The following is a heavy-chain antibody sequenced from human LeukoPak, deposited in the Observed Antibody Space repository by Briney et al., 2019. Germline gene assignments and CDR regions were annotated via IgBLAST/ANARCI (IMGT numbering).Heavy chain of an antibody. D-gene: IGHD2-2*01. J-gene: IGHJ6*04. Sequence: SETLSLTCTVSGGSISSSSYYWGWIRQPPGKGLEGLGSNYYSGSTYYNPSLKSRVTISVDTSKNQFSLKLSSVTAADTAVYYCARFITGVVPAAIPAAFDYYYYGMDVWGEGTTVTVSS. CDR1: GGSISSSSYY. V-gene: IGHV4-39*01. CDR3: ARFITGVVPAAIPAAFDYYYYGMDV. CDR2: NYYSGST.